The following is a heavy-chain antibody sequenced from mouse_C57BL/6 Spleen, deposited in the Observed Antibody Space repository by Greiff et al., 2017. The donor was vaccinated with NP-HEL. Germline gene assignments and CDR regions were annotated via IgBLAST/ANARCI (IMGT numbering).Heavy chain of an antibody. Sequence: EVMLVESGGGLVQPGGSMKLSCVASGFTFSNYWMNWVRQSPEKGLEWVAQIRLKSDNYATHYAESVKGRFTISRDDSKSSVYLQMNNLRAEDTGMYYCTNYGSDYYAMDYWGQGTSVTVSS. CDR2: IRLKSDNYAT. CDR1: GFTFSNYW. V-gene: IGHV6-3*01. J-gene: IGHJ4*01. D-gene: IGHD1-1*01. CDR3: TNYGSDYYAMDY.